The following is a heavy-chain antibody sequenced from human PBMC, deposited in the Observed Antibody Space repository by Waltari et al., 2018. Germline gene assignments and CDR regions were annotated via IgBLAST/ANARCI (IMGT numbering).Heavy chain of an antibody. Sequence: QVQLPEAGPGLVKAAEAVSLTCTVSGGSISSSSYYWGWIRQPPGKGLEWIGSIYYSGSTYYNPSLKSRVTISVDTSKNQFSLKLSSVTAADTAVYYCARGYNFGYWAQGTLVTVSS. D-gene: IGHD5-12*01. CDR3: ARGYNFGY. CDR1: GGSISSSSYY. CDR2: IYYSGST. V-gene: IGHV4-39*07. J-gene: IGHJ4*02.